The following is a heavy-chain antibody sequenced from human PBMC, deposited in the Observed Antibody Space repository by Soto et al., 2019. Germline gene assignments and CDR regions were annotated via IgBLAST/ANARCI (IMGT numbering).Heavy chain of an antibody. CDR1: GFTFSTYG. Sequence: EMQLVESGGGLVKPGGSLRLSCAASGFTFSTYGMNWVRQAPGKGLEWVSSISSGSEYIYYADSLKGRLTISRDNARKSLYLKLNSLRAEDTAVYYCATDGAAGSVMEVWGQGTTVTVSS. CDR3: ATDGAAGSVMEV. D-gene: IGHD6-13*01. V-gene: IGHV3-21*01. CDR2: ISSGSEYI. J-gene: IGHJ6*02.